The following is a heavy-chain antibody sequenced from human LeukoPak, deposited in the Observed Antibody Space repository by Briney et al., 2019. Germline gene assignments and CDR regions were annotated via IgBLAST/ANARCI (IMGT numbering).Heavy chain of an antibody. CDR3: ARSSGRNAEYFQH. CDR2: IYYSGST. D-gene: IGHD3-22*01. J-gene: IGHJ1*01. V-gene: IGHV4-59*12. CDR1: GGSISSYY. Sequence: PSETLSLTCTVSGGSISSYYWSWIRQPPGKGLEWIGYIYYSGSTNYNPSLKSRVTISVDTSKNQFSLKLSSVTAADTAVYYCARSSGRNAEYFQHWGQGTLVTVSS.